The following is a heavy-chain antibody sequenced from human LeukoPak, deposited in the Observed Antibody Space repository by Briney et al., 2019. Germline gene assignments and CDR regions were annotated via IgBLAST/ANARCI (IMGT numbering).Heavy chain of an antibody. J-gene: IGHJ4*02. CDR1: GYTFTSYY. Sequence: ASVKVSCKASGYTFTSYYMYWVRQTPGQGLEWMGIINPSGGSTSYAQKFQGRVTMTRDTSTSTVYMELSSLRSEDTAVYYCARDRRYYYGSGSYYPGEYWGQGTLVTVSS. D-gene: IGHD3-10*01. CDR2: INPSGGST. V-gene: IGHV1-46*01. CDR3: ARDRRYYYGSGSYYPGEY.